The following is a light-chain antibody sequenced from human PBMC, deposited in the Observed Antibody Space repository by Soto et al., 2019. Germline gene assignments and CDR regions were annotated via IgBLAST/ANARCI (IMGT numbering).Light chain of an antibody. CDR3: QQYNNWPLT. J-gene: IGKJ4*01. Sequence: EIAMTQSPATLSVSPGERATLSCRASQSVNSNLAWYQQKPGQAPRLLIYGASTRATGIPARFSGSGSGTEFTVTISSLQSEDFAVYYCQQYNNWPLTFGGGTKVKIK. CDR1: QSVNSN. CDR2: GAS. V-gene: IGKV3-15*01.